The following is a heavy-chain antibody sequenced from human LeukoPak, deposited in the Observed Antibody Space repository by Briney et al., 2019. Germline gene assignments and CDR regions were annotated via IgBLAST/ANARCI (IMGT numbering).Heavy chain of an antibody. CDR3: AREVIAAAGDFVDY. Sequence: GGSLRLSCAASGFTFSSYGMHWVRQGPGKGLEWVAVIWYGGSNKYYADSVKGRFTISRDNSKNTLYLQMNSLRAEDTAVYYCAREVIAAAGDFVDYWGQGTLVTVSS. V-gene: IGHV3-33*01. CDR2: IWYGGSNK. J-gene: IGHJ4*02. D-gene: IGHD6-13*01. CDR1: GFTFSSYG.